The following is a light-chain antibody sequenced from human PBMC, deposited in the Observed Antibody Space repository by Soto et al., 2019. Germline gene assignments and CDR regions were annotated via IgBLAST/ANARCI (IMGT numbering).Light chain of an antibody. CDR1: QSVANNY. CDR3: QHYGSSHPHT. J-gene: IGKJ2*01. Sequence: EIVLTQPPGTLSLSPGEGATLSCRASQSVANNYLAWYQQKPGQAPRPLISGASNTATGTPDRFSGSGSGTDFTLTISRLESEDFAVYYCQHYGSSHPHTFGQGTKLEIK. CDR2: GAS. V-gene: IGKV3-20*01.